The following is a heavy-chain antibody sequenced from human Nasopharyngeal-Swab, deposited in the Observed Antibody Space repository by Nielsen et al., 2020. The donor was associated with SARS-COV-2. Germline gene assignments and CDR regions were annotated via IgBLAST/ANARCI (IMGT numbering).Heavy chain of an antibody. J-gene: IGHJ6*02. V-gene: IGHV5-51*01. CDR2: IYPRDSDT. Sequence: GESLKISCKGSGYSFTSYWIAWVRHMPGKGLEWMGIIYPRDSDTSYSPSFQGQVTISADKSISTAYLQWSSLKASDTAMYYCVRPEGVATSFKYYFQYGMDVWGQGTMVTVPS. CDR3: VRPEGVATSFKYYFQYGMDV. D-gene: IGHD5-12*01. CDR1: GYSFTSYW.